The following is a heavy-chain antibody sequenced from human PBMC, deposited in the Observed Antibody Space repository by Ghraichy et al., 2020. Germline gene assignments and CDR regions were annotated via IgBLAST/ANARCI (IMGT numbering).Heavy chain of an antibody. CDR2: ISSSSSTI. Sequence: GESLNISCAASGFTFSSYSMNWVRQAPGKGLEWVSYISSSSSTIYYADSVKGRFTISRDNAKNSLYLQMNSLRDEDTAVYYCARDIAAAEYYYGMDVWGQGTTVTVSS. CDR1: GFTFSSYS. CDR3: ARDIAAAEYYYGMDV. D-gene: IGHD6-13*01. J-gene: IGHJ6*02. V-gene: IGHV3-48*02.